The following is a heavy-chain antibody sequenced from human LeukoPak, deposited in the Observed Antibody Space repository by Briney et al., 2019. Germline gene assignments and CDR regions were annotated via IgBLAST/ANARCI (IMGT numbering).Heavy chain of an antibody. CDR3: ARWVVGATKGPAFDY. D-gene: IGHD1-26*01. V-gene: IGHV1-2*02. J-gene: IGHJ4*02. Sequence: GASVKVSCKASGYTFTGYYMHWVRQAPGQGLEWMGWINPNSGGTNYAQKFQGRVTMTRDTSISTAYMELSRLRSDDTAVYYCARWVVGATKGPAFDYWGQGTLVTVSS. CDR2: INPNSGGT. CDR1: GYTFTGYY.